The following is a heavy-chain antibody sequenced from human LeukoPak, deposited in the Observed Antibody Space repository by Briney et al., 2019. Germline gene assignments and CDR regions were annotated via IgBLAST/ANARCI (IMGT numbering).Heavy chain of an antibody. J-gene: IGHJ4*02. CDR3: ARDISRVAAAGTFDY. D-gene: IGHD6-13*01. Sequence: GASVKVSCKASGYTFTSYYMHWVRQAPGQGLEWMGIINPSGGSTSYAQKFQGRVTMTRDTSTSTVYMELSSLRSEDTAVYYCARDISRVAAAGTFDYWGQGTLVTVSS. CDR2: INPSGGST. CDR1: GYTFTSYY. V-gene: IGHV1-46*01.